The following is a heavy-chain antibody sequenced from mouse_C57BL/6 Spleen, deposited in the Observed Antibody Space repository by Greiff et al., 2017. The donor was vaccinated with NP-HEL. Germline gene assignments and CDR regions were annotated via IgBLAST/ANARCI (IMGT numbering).Heavy chain of an antibody. CDR1: GFTFSDYY. CDR2: ISNGGGST. J-gene: IGHJ2*01. CDR3: ARGERSTMVTFFDY. D-gene: IGHD2-2*01. V-gene: IGHV5-12*01. Sequence: VQLKESGGGLVQPGGSLKLSCAASGFTFSDYYMYWVRQTPEKRLEWVAYISNGGGSTYYPDTVKGRFTISRDNAKNTLYLQMSRLKSEDTAMYYCARGERSTMVTFFDYWGQGTTLTVSS.